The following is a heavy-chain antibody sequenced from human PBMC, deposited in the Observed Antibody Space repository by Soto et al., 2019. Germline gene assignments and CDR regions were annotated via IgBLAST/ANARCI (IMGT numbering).Heavy chain of an antibody. D-gene: IGHD3-9*01. CDR2: LSGSDDST. CDR1: GFTFNNYA. J-gene: IGHJ6*02. Sequence: GGSLRLSCAASGFTFNNYAMSWVRQAPGKGLEWVSLLSGSDDSTYYADSVKGRFTMSSDSSKTTLYLHMNSLRAEDTAVYYCLTIQVPGPGNPVSYYYGMDVWGQGTTVTVSS. V-gene: IGHV3-23*01. CDR3: LTIQVPGPGNPVSYYYGMDV.